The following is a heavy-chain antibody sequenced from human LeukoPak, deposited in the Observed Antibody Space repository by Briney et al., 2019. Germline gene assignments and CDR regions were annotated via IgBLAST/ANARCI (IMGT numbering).Heavy chain of an antibody. CDR1: GFTFSSYA. CDR3: AKVFPWFGELFYFDY. CDR2: ISGSGGST. V-gene: IGHV3-23*01. Sequence: GGSLRLSCAASGFTFSSYAMSWVRQAPGKGLEWGSAISGSGGSTYYADSVKGRFTISRDNSKNTLYLQMNSLRAEDTAVYYCAKVFPWFGELFYFDYWGQGTLVTVSS. D-gene: IGHD3-10*01. J-gene: IGHJ4*02.